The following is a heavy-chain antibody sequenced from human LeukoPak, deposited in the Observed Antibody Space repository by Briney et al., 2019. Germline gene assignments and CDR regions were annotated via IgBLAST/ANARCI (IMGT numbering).Heavy chain of an antibody. CDR2: ITGSGGST. CDR3: AKASYYDYIWGSYRSVVGDY. Sequence: GGSLRLSCAASGFTFSSYKMTWVRQAPGKGLDWVSAITGSGGSTYYADSVKGRFTISRDNSKNTVHLQMNSLSAEDTAVYFCAKASYYDYIWGSYRSVVGDYWGQGTLVTVSS. V-gene: IGHV3-23*01. J-gene: IGHJ4*02. D-gene: IGHD3-16*02. CDR1: GFTFSSYK.